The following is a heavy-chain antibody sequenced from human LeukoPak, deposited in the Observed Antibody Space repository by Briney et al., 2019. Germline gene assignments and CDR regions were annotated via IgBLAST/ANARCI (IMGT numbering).Heavy chain of an antibody. Sequence: SETLSLTCTVSGGSISSYYWSWIRQPPGKGLEWIGEINHSGSTNYNPSLKSRITISVDTSKNHFPLRLSSVTAADTAVYYCAVAYYYYNLDVWGQGTTVTVSS. D-gene: IGHD5-12*01. J-gene: IGHJ6*02. CDR2: INHSGST. CDR3: AVAYYYYNLDV. V-gene: IGHV4-34*01. CDR1: GGSISSYY.